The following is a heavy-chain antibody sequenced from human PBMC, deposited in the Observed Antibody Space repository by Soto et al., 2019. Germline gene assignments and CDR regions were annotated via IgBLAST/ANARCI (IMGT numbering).Heavy chain of an antibody. V-gene: IGHV3-23*05. CDR1: GYSFSSYA. CDR2: IFSSGSST. CDR3: EIPLLTPFDS. J-gene: IGHJ4*02. D-gene: IGHD2-21*01. Sequence: GGSLRLSCAASGYSFSSYALSWVRQAPGKGLEWVSTIFSSGSSTYYADSVKGRFAISRDDSKNTLYLQMNSLRAEDTAVYYCEIPLLTPFDSWGREPLAPFSS.